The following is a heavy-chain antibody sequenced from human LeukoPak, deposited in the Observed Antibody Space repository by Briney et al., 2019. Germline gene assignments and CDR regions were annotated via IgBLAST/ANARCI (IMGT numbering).Heavy chain of an antibody. V-gene: IGHV1-2*02. CDR3: ARDSCTNGVCYYYYYYMDV. J-gene: IGHJ6*03. Sequence: ASVKVSCKASGYTFTGYYMHWVRQAPGQGLEWMGWINPNSGGTNYAQKFQGRVTMTRDTSLSTAYMELSRLRSDDTAVYYCARDSCTNGVCYYYYYYMDVWGKGTTVTVSS. CDR1: GYTFTGYY. D-gene: IGHD2-8*01. CDR2: INPNSGGT.